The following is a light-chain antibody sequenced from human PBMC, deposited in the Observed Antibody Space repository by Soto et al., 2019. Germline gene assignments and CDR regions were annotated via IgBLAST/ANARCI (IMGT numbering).Light chain of an antibody. V-gene: IGLV2-14*01. CDR2: EVS. Sequence: QSALTQPASVSGSPGQSITISCTGTSSGVGGYNYVSWYQQHPGKAPKLMIYEVSNRPSGVSNRFSGSKSANTASLTISGLQAEDEADYFCSSYTSSNTRYVFGTGTKV. CDR3: SSYTSSNTRYV. CDR1: SSGVGGYNY. J-gene: IGLJ1*01.